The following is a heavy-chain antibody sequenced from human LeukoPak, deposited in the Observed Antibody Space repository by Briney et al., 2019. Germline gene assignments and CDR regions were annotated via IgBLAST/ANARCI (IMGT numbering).Heavy chain of an antibody. CDR1: GGSISSYY. V-gene: IGHV4-59*08. D-gene: IGHD1-26*01. J-gene: IGHJ4*02. CDR2: IYYSGST. CDR3: ARHRFTGALDY. Sequence: SETLSLTCTVSGGSISSYYWSWIRQPPGKGLEWIGYIYYSGSTNYNPSLKSRVTISVDTSKNQFSLKLSSVTAADTAVYYCARHRFTGALDYWGQGTLVTVSS.